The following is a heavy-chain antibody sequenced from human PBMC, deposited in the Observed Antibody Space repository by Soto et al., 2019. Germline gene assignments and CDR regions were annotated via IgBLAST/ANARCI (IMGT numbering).Heavy chain of an antibody. Sequence: QVQLVQSGPEMKKPGSAVKVSCKASGGTFNTYAMNWVRQVPGQGLEWMGGIFPMFDVPRYAQKFQGRVTITLDESSTTAYMDLSSLRFDDTAVDYCARSVGSGGVIGGFDYWGQGTLVSV. V-gene: IGHV1-69*19. D-gene: IGHD3-16*02. J-gene: IGHJ4*02. CDR1: GGTFNTYA. CDR3: ARSVGSGGVIGGFDY. CDR2: IFPMFDVP.